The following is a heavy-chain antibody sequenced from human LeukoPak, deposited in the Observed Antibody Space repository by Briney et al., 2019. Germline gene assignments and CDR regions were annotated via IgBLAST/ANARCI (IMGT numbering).Heavy chain of an antibody. Sequence: AGGSLRLSCAASGFTFSSYSMNWVRQAPGKGLEWVSSISSSSSYIYYADSVKGRFTISRDNAKNSLYLQMNSLRAEDTAVYYCARDLGPVDTAMRWGQGTLVTVSS. J-gene: IGHJ4*02. CDR2: ISSSSSYI. D-gene: IGHD5-18*01. CDR1: GFTFSSYS. V-gene: IGHV3-21*01. CDR3: ARDLGPVDTAMR.